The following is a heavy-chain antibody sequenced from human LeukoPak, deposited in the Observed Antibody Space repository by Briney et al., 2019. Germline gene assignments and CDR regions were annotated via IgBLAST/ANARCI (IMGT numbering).Heavy chain of an antibody. V-gene: IGHV1-2*02. J-gene: IGHJ1*01. CDR2: INPNSGGT. D-gene: IGHD3-16*01. Sequence: VSVKVSCKASGYTFTGYCMHWVRQAPGQGLEWMGWINPNSGGTNYAQKFQGRVIMTRDTSISTAYMELSRLRSDDTAVYYCARDDDWGRFNHWGQGTLVTVSS. CDR1: GYTFTGYC. CDR3: ARDDDWGRFNH.